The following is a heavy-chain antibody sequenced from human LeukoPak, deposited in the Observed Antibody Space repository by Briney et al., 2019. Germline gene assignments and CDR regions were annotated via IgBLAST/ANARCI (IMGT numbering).Heavy chain of an antibody. J-gene: IGHJ4*02. D-gene: IGHD3-22*01. CDR3: ATSRTGRVVAISGSYFDY. Sequence: GASVKVSYKVSGYTLPELSIYWVRQAPGKGLEWMGGLDPEDDEMIYAQKFRGRVSMTEDTMTNTAYMELSSLTSEDTAMYYCATSRTGRVVAISGSYFDYWGQGTLVTVSS. CDR1: GYTLPELS. CDR2: LDPEDDEM. V-gene: IGHV1-24*01.